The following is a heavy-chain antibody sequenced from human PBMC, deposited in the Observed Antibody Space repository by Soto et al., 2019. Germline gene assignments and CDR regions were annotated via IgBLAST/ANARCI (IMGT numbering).Heavy chain of an antibody. CDR2: IKQDGSEK. J-gene: IGHJ3*02. Sequence: HPGGSLRLSCAASGFTFSSYWMSWVRQAPGKGLEWVANIKQDGSEKYYVDSVKGRFTISRDNAKNSLYLQMNSLRAEDTAVYYCARDGWQWLTPSDAFDIWGQGTMVTVSS. CDR3: ARDGWQWLTPSDAFDI. D-gene: IGHD6-19*01. CDR1: GFTFSSYW. V-gene: IGHV3-7*01.